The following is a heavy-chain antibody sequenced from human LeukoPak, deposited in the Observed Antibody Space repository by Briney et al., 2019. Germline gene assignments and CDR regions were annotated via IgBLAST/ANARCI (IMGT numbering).Heavy chain of an antibody. CDR3: AKDRTSSGPRYYFDY. V-gene: IGHV3-23*01. CDR1: GFTFSNYG. J-gene: IGHJ4*02. Sequence: GGSLRLSCAASGFTFSNYGMSWVRQAPGKGLEWVSTITGSGGSTYYADSVKGRFTISRDNSKNTLYLQMNSLRAEDTAVYYCAKDRTSSGPRYYFDYWGQETLVTVSS. D-gene: IGHD3-22*01. CDR2: ITGSGGST.